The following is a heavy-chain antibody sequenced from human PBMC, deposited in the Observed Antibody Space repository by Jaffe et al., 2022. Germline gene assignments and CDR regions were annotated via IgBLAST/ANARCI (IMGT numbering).Heavy chain of an antibody. J-gene: IGHJ6*03. Sequence: EVQLVESGGGLIQPGGSLRLSCAASGFTLSSYEMNWVRQAPGRGLEWVSFLSSSGNSIYYADSVKGRFTISRDNAKNSLYLQMNSLRAEDTAVYYCARDSLDSGDWYVGDYYYYMDVWGKGTTVTVSS. CDR2: LSSSGNSI. CDR3: ARDSLDSGDWYVGDYYYYMDV. V-gene: IGHV3-48*03. D-gene: IGHD6-19*01. CDR1: GFTLSSYE.